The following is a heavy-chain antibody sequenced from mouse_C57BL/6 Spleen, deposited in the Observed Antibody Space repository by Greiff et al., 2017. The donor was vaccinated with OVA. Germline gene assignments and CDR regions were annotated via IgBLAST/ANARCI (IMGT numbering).Heavy chain of an antibody. Sequence: QVQLQQSGAELVRPGASVKLSCKASGYTFTDYYINWVKQRPGQGLEWIARIYPGSGNTYYNEKFKGKATLTAEKSSSTAYMQLSSLTSEDSAVYFCARDRDGLYAMDYWGQGTSVTVSS. D-gene: IGHD2-3*01. CDR2: IYPGSGNT. CDR1: GYTFTDYY. CDR3: ARDRDGLYAMDY. V-gene: IGHV1-76*01. J-gene: IGHJ4*01.